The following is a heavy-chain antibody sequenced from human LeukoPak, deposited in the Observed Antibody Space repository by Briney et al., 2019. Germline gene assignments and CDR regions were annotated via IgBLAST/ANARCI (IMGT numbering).Heavy chain of an antibody. CDR3: ARTPHYDFWSGYYSYYYYGMDV. CDR1: GFTFSSYA. V-gene: IGHV3-30-3*01. J-gene: IGHJ6*02. Sequence: GGSLRLSCAASGFTFSSYAMHWVHQAPGKGLEWVAAISYDGSNKYYADSVKGRFTISRDNSKNTLYLQMNSLRAEDTAVYYCARTPHYDFWSGYYSYYYYGMDVWGQGTTVTVSS. D-gene: IGHD3-3*01. CDR2: ISYDGSNK.